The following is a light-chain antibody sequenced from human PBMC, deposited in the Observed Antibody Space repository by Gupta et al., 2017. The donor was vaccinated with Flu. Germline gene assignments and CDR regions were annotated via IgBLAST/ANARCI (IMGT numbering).Light chain of an antibody. J-gene: IGKJ2*01. Sequence: DIVMTQSPDSLAVSLGERATINCRSSQSVLYSSNNNNYLAWYQHKPGQPPRLLLYWASTRESGVPDRFSGRGSGTEFTLTISSLQAEDVAIYYCQQYYSIPYNFGQGTKLEL. CDR3: QQYYSIPYN. CDR1: QSVLYSSNNNNY. V-gene: IGKV4-1*01. CDR2: WAS.